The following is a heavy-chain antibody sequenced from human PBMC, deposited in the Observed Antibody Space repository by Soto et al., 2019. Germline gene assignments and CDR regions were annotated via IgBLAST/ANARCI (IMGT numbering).Heavy chain of an antibody. V-gene: IGHV4-59*01. CDR2: VYNSGST. CDR1: GGSISSNY. D-gene: IGHD6-13*01. J-gene: IGHJ4*02. Sequence: SETLSLTCTVSGGSISSNYWTWIRQPPGKGLEWIGYVYNSGSTNYNPSLKSRVTISEDTSKSRFSLKVNSVTAADTAVYYCARYRREAVAGYTLDNWGQGILVTVSS. CDR3: ARYRREAVAGYTLDN.